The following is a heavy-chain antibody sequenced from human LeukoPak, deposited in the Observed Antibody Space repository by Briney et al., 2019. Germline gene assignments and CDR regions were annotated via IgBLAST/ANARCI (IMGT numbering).Heavy chain of an antibody. D-gene: IGHD1-26*01. CDR2: IYYSGST. J-gene: IGHJ5*02. CDR3: ARRAGSGPLNWFDP. CDR1: GGSISSGGYY. V-gene: IGHV4-31*03. Sequence: SETLSLTCTVSGGSISSGGYYWSWIRQHPGKGLEWIGYIYYSGSTYYNPSLKSRVTISVDTSKNQFSLKLSSVTAADTAVYYCARRAGSGPLNWFDPWGQGTLVTVSS.